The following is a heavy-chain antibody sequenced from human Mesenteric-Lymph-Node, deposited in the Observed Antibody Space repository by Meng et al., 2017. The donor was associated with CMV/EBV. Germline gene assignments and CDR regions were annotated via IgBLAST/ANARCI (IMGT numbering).Heavy chain of an antibody. V-gene: IGHV3-30*02. CDR3: TKGVDRDDYIFFY. CDR2: MPSVGYNE. J-gene: IGHJ4*02. Sequence: GGSLRLSCAASGFTFSNYGIHWVRQAPGKGLEWVAFMPSVGYNERYSDSVKGRFTISRDTSKNTLYLQTNSLRTEDTAVYYCTKGVDRDDYIFFYWGQGTLVTVSS. CDR1: GFTFSNYG. D-gene: IGHD5-24*01.